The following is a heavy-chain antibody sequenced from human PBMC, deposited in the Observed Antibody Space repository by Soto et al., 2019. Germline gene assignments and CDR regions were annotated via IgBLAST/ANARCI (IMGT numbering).Heavy chain of an antibody. V-gene: IGHV4-59*01. CDR1: GGSISPYY. Sequence: SETLSLTCTVSGGSISPYYWSWIRQTPGKGLEWIAYIYYSGSTNYNPSLTSRVTISVDTSKNQCSLKLSSVTAADTAVYYCARASYFSDSFGYFLDSWGQGTLVTSPQ. D-gene: IGHD3-22*01. J-gene: IGHJ4*02. CDR2: IYYSGST. CDR3: ARASYFSDSFGYFLDS.